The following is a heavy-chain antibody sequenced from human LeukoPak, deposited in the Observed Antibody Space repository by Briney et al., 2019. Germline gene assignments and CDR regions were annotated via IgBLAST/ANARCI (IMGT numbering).Heavy chain of an antibody. V-gene: IGHV4-31*03. CDR1: GGSISSGGYY. CDR2: IYYSGST. CDR3: ARVRFNYCDSSGYLDY. Sequence: PSQTLSLTCTVSGGSISSGGYYWSWIRQHPGKGLEWIGYIYYSGSTYYNPSLKSRVTISVDTSKNQFSLKLSSVTAADTAVYYCARVRFNYCDSSGYLDYWGQGTLVTVSS. J-gene: IGHJ4*02. D-gene: IGHD3-22*01.